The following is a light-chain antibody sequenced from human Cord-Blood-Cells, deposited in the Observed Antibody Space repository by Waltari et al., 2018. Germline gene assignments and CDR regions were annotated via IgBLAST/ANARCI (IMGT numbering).Light chain of an antibody. CDR1: QSVSSSY. CDR3: QQYGSSPWT. Sequence: LVFTQSPGTLSLSPGARATLSCRASQSVSSSYLAWYQQKPGQAPRLLIYGASSRATGIPDRFSGSGSGTDFTLTISRLEPEDFAVYYCQQYGSSPWTFGQGTKVEIK. CDR2: GAS. J-gene: IGKJ1*01. V-gene: IGKV3-20*01.